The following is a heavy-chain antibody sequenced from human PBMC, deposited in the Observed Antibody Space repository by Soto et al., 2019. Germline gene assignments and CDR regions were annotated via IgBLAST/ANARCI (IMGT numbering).Heavy chain of an antibody. D-gene: IGHD3-3*01. Sequence: EIQLVESGGGLVQPGGSLRLSCVASVFTFSSYNMNWVRQAPGKGLEWISYISSSGTTTYYADSVKGRFTISIDNAKNSLYLEMSVVRDEDTAMYYCARDPHYDIWRGHYSWGQGTLVTVST. CDR3: ARDPHYDIWRGHYS. J-gene: IGHJ4*02. CDR2: ISSSGTTT. V-gene: IGHV3-48*02. CDR1: VFTFSSYN.